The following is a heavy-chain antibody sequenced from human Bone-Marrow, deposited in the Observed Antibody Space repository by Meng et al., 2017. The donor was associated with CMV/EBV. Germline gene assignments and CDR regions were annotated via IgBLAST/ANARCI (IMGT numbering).Heavy chain of an antibody. J-gene: IGHJ6*02. CDR1: GYTFTSYG. Sequence: ASVKVSCKTSGYTFTSYGISWVRQAPGQGLEWMGWISVYNGNTNYVQSLQGRVTMTTDTSTSTAYMGMRSLRSDDTAVYYCARSGDGYSFGYYGMDVWGQGTTVTVSS. CDR2: ISVYNGNT. D-gene: IGHD5-24*01. V-gene: IGHV1-18*01. CDR3: ARSGDGYSFGYYGMDV.